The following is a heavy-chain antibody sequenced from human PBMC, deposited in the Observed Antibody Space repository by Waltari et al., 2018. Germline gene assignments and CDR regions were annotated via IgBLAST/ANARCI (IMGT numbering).Heavy chain of an antibody. Sequence: QVQLVQSGAEVKKPGSSVKVSCKASGGTFSSYAISWVRQAPGQGLAWMGGIIPIFGTANYAQKFQGRVTITADESTSTAYMELSSLRSEDTAVYYCARDGGPYYYDSSGYIDAFDIWGQGTMVTVSS. V-gene: IGHV1-69*01. CDR2: IIPIFGTA. CDR3: ARDGGPYYYDSSGYIDAFDI. J-gene: IGHJ3*02. D-gene: IGHD3-22*01. CDR1: GGTFSSYA.